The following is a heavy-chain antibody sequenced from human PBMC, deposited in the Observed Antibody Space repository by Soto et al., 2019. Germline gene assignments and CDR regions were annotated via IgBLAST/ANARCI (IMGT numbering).Heavy chain of an antibody. Sequence: ESLKISCKGSGYTFTNYWIGWVRQMPGKGLEWMGIIYPGDSDTKYNPSFQGQVTISADKSITTTYLQWSSLKASDTAIYYCAASIFYYGMDVWGQGTTVTVSS. CDR2: IYPGDSDT. CDR3: AASIFYYGMDV. CDR1: GYTFTNYW. J-gene: IGHJ6*02. V-gene: IGHV5-51*01.